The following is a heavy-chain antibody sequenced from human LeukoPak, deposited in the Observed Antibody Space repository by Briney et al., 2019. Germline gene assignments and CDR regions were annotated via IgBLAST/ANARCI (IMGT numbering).Heavy chain of an antibody. CDR3: ARLAWYYYDSSGFPQASFDI. Sequence: ASVKVSCKASGYTFTGYYIHWVRQAPGQGLEWMGWISPNSGGTNYAQKFQGRVTMTRDTSISTAYMELSRLRSDDTAVYYCARLAWYYYDSSGFPQASFDIWGQGTMVTVSS. D-gene: IGHD3-22*01. J-gene: IGHJ3*02. V-gene: IGHV1-2*02. CDR1: GYTFTGYY. CDR2: ISPNSGGT.